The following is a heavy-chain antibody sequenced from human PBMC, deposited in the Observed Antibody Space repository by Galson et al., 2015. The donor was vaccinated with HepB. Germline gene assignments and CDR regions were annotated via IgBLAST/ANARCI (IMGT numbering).Heavy chain of an antibody. CDR1: GGTFSSYA. V-gene: IGHV1-69*06. CDR3: AREGYCSGGSCYGFYFDY. Sequence: SVKVSCKASGGTFSSYAISWVRQAPGQGLEWMGGIIPIFGTANYAQKFQGRVTITADKSTSTAYMELSSLRSEDTAVYYCAREGYCSGGSCYGFYFDYWGQGTLVTVSS. CDR2: IIPIFGTA. J-gene: IGHJ4*02. D-gene: IGHD2-15*01.